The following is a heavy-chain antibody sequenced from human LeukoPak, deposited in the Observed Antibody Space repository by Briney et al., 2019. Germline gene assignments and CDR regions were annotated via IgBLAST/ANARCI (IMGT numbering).Heavy chain of an antibody. CDR1: GFTFSSYA. CDR2: ISDSGGTT. D-gene: IGHD3-10*01. CDR3: ARDPTTGVRGYFDY. V-gene: IGHV3-23*01. J-gene: IGHJ4*02. Sequence: GGSLRLSCAASGFTFSSYAMSWVRQAPGKGLEWVSVISDSGGTTYFADSVKGRFTISRDNSDNTLYLQMNSLRAEDTAVYYCARDPTTGVRGYFDYWGQGTLVTVSS.